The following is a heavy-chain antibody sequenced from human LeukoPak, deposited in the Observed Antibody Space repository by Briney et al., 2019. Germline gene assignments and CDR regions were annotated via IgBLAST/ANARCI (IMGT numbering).Heavy chain of an antibody. D-gene: IGHD1-26*01. CDR2: IKEDGSEK. CDR3: ARYSGTFRRFDH. V-gene: IGHV3-7*01. CDR1: GFSYYTSW. J-gene: IGHJ4*02. Sequence: GGSLRLSCAASGFSYYTSWMSWVRQAPGKGLEWVANIKEDGSEKYYVDSVKGRFTISRDNAKNSLYLQMDRLRAEDTAVYYCARYSGTFRRFDHWGQGSLITVSS.